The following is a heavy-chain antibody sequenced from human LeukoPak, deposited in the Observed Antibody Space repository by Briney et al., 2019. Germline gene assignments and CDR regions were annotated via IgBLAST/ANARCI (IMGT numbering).Heavy chain of an antibody. V-gene: IGHV1-2*02. J-gene: IGHJ4*02. CDR2: INPNSGGT. D-gene: IGHD6-13*01. Sequence: ASVKVSCKASGYTFTGHYMHWVRQAPGQGLEWMGWINPNSGGTKYSQKFQGRVTMTSDTSISTAYMDLSRLTSDDTAVYYCASGPAGGQQLATCYFAYWGQGTLVTVSS. CDR3: ASGPAGGQQLATCYFAY. CDR1: GYTFTGHY.